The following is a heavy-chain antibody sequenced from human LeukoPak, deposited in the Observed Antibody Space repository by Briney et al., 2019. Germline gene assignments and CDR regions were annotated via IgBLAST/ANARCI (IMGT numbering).Heavy chain of an antibody. V-gene: IGHV1-18*01. CDR1: GYTFTSYG. J-gene: IGHJ4*02. Sequence: ASVKVSCKASGYTFTSYGIGWVRQAPGQGLEWMGWISAYNGNTNYAQKLQGRVTMTTDTSTSTAYMELRSLRSDDTAVYYCAREMATAMGYYFDYWGQGTLVTVSS. CDR2: ISAYNGNT. D-gene: IGHD5-18*01. CDR3: AREMATAMGYYFDY.